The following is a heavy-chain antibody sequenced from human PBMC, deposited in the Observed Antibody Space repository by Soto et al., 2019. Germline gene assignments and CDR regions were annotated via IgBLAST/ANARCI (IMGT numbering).Heavy chain of an antibody. Sequence: SQTLSLTCAISGDSVSSNSAAWNWIRQSPSRGLVWFGMTYYRSKWYNDYAVSVKSRITINPVTSKNHFSLQLNSVTPEDTAVYYCARSYYDSSGYYLDAFDIWGQGTMVTVSS. D-gene: IGHD3-22*01. CDR3: ARSYYDSSGYYLDAFDI. V-gene: IGHV6-1*01. CDR1: GDSVSSNSAA. CDR2: TYYRSKWYN. J-gene: IGHJ3*02.